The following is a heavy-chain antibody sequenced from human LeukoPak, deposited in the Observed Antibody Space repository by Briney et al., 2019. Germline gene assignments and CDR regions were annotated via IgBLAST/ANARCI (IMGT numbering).Heavy chain of an antibody. J-gene: IGHJ5*02. CDR3: ARHKGRNALNWFDP. CDR1: GGSFSGYY. CDR2: INHSGST. Sequence: PSETLSLTCAVYGGSFSGYYWSWIRQPPGKGLEWVGEINHSGSTNYNPSLKSRVTISVDTSKNQFSLKLSSVTAADTAVYYCARHKGRNALNWFDPWGQGTLVTVSS. V-gene: IGHV4-34*01. D-gene: IGHD2-2*01.